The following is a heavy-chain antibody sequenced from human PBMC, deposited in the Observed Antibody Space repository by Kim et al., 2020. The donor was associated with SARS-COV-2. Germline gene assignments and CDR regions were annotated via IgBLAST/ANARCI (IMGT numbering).Heavy chain of an antibody. CDR2: IGSGGYSS. D-gene: IGHD3-10*01. Sequence: GGSLRLSCAAPGFTFSNYPMTWVRQAPGKGLQWVSAIGSGGYSSYYAASVKGRFTVSRDNFQNTLYLQMNNLRVDDTAVYFCAGLIPYGSGSYTGHWGEGALVTVSS. J-gene: IGHJ1*01. CDR3: AGLIPYGSGSYTGH. V-gene: IGHV3-23*01. CDR1: GFTFSNYP.